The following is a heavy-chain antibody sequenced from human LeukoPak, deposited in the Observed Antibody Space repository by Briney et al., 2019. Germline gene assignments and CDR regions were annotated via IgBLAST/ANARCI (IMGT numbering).Heavy chain of an antibody. CDR3: ARVRYYYGSGSYYSALFWFDP. Sequence: SETLSLTCTVSGGSISSYYWSWIRQPPGKGLEWIGYIYYSGGTNYNPSLKSRVTISVDTSKNQFSLKLSSVTAADTAVYYCARVRYYYGSGSYYSALFWFDPWGQGTLVTVSS. D-gene: IGHD3-10*01. CDR2: IYYSGGT. CDR1: GGSISSYY. J-gene: IGHJ5*02. V-gene: IGHV4-59*01.